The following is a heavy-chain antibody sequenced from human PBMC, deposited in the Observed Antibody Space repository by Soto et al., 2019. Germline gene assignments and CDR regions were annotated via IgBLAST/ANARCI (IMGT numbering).Heavy chain of an antibody. CDR3: AKDEAGATRSFDY. CDR2: ISGSGGST. J-gene: IGHJ4*02. D-gene: IGHD1-26*01. CDR1: GFTFSSYA. V-gene: IGHV3-23*01. Sequence: EVQLLESGGGLVQPGGSLRLSCAASGFTFSSYAMSWVRQAPGKGLEWVSAISGSGGSTYYADSVKGRFTISRDNSKNTLYLQMNSLRAADTAVYYCAKDEAGATRSFDYWGQGTLVTVSS.